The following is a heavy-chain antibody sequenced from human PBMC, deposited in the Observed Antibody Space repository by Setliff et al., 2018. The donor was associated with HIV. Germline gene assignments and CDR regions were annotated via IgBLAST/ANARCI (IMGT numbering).Heavy chain of an antibody. Sequence: SETLSLTCTVSGDSVSSRSYYWSWIRQPPGKGLEWIGYIYYSGSTNYNPSLKSRVTISVDTSKNHFSLKLRSVTAADAALYYCAQLGMVDDFDYWGQGTLVTVSS. CDR3: AQLGMVDDFDY. D-gene: IGHD1-1*01. J-gene: IGHJ4*02. V-gene: IGHV4-61*03. CDR2: IYYSGST. CDR1: GDSVSSRSYY.